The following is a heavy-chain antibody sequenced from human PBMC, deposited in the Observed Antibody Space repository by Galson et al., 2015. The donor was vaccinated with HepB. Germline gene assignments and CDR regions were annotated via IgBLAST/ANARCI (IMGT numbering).Heavy chain of an antibody. V-gene: IGHV3-30*18. CDR2: ISYDGSNK. Sequence: SLRLSCAASGFTFSSYGMHWVRQAPGKGLEWVAVISYDGSNKYYADSVKGRFTISRDNSKNTLYLQMNSLRAEDTAVYYCAKGGSTVWLVTNYWGQGTLVTVSS. J-gene: IGHJ4*02. CDR1: GFTFSSYG. D-gene: IGHD6-6*01. CDR3: AKGGSTVWLVTNY.